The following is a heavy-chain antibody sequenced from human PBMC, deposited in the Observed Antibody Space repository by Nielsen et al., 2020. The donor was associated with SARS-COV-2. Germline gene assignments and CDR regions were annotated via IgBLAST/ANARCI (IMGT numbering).Heavy chain of an antibody. D-gene: IGHD6-19*01. J-gene: IGHJ4*02. CDR2: VSSRGRVM. CDR1: GFTFDDHA. CDR3: ARGGYGSAWFFDY. Sequence: GGSLRLSCAASGFTFDDHAMHWVRQAPGMGLEWVSGVSSRGRVMGYADSVKGQFIISRDNSKNTLYLQMNSLRAEDTAVYYCARGGYGSAWFFDYWGQGTLVTVSS. V-gene: IGHV3-9*01.